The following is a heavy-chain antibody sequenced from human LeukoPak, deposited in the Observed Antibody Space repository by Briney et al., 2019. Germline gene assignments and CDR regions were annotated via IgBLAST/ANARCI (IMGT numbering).Heavy chain of an antibody. D-gene: IGHD4-11*01. J-gene: IGHJ5*02. CDR3: ARGQYLNWFDP. CDR2: IYHSGST. CDR1: GYSISSGYY. Sequence: SETLSLTCTVSGYSISSGYYWGWIRQPPGKGLEWIGSIYHSGSTYYNPSLKSRVTISVDTSKSQFSLKLSSVTAADTAVYYCARGQYLNWFDPWGQGTLVTVSS. V-gene: IGHV4-38-2*02.